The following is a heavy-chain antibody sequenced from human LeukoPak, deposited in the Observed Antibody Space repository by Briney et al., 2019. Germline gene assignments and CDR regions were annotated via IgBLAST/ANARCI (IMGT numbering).Heavy chain of an antibody. CDR2: IYYSGST. CDR3: ARTPTYCSGGSCYSNWFDP. CDR1: GGSTSSYY. J-gene: IGHJ5*02. Sequence: PSETLSLTCTVSGGSTSSYYWSWIRQPPGKGLEWIGYIYYSGSTNYNPSLKSRVTISVDTSKNQFSLKLSSVTAADTAVYYCARTPTYCSGGSCYSNWFDPWGQGTLVTVSS. D-gene: IGHD2-15*01. V-gene: IGHV4-59*01.